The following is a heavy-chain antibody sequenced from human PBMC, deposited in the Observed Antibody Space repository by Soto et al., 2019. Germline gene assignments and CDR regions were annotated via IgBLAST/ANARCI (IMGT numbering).Heavy chain of an antibody. CDR1: GYTFTSYA. J-gene: IGHJ4*02. CDR2: INAGNGNT. D-gene: IGHD4-17*01. CDR3: ARERGTTVTTFDY. Sequence: QVQLVQSGAEEKKPGASVKVSFKASGYTFTSYAMHWVRQAPGQRLEWMGWINAGNGNTKYSQKFQGRVTITRDTSASTAYMELSSLRSEDTAVYYCARERGTTVTTFDYWGQGTLVTVSS. V-gene: IGHV1-3*05.